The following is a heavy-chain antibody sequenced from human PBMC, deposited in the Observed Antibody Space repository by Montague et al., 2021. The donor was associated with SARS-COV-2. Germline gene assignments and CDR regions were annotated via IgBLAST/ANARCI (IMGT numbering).Heavy chain of an antibody. CDR2: VNLSGST. Sequence: SETLSLTCAVYGGSFSGHYWSWIRQPPGKGLEWIGEVNLSGSTNXNPSPKSRVTISVDTSKNQFSLKLSSVTAADTAVYYCASSYYYGSGTYVYNYYMDVWGKGTTVTVSS. V-gene: IGHV4-34*01. CDR3: ASSYYYGSGTYVYNYYMDV. D-gene: IGHD3-10*01. J-gene: IGHJ6*03. CDR1: GGSFSGHY.